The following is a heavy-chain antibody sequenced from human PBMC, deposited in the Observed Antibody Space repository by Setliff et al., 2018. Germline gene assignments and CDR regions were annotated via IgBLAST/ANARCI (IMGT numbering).Heavy chain of an antibody. CDR2: INHRGRT. J-gene: IGHJ4*02. Sequence: SETLSLTCAAYGGTFSDYYCTWIRQPPGKGLEWIDEINHRGRTNYNPSLKSRATISIDTSKDQFSLKLISMTSADTAVYYCARGHPPSDSSGYYYAYWGKGNLVTVSS. V-gene: IGHV4-34*01. CDR1: GGTFSDYY. D-gene: IGHD3-22*01. CDR3: ARGHPPSDSSGYYYAY.